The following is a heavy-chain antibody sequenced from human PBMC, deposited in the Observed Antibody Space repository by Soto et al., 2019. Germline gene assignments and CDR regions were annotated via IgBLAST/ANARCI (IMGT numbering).Heavy chain of an antibody. Sequence: QVQLQESGPGLVKPSQTLSLTCTVSGGSISSGGYYWSWIRQHPGKGLEWIGYIYYSGSTYYNPSLKSRVTISLDTSKNQFSRRLSSVTAADTAVYYCARDESSYGQLDYWGQGTLVTVSS. D-gene: IGHD2-2*01. CDR1: GGSISSGGYY. CDR2: IYYSGST. J-gene: IGHJ4*02. CDR3: ARDESSYGQLDY. V-gene: IGHV4-31*03.